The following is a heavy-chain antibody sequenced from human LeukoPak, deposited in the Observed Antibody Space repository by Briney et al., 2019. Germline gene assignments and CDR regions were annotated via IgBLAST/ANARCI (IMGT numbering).Heavy chain of an antibody. V-gene: IGHV5-51*01. CDR3: ARGGYCSSTSCYADSGHDY. Sequence: GESLKISCKGSGYSFTSYWIGWVRQMPGKGLEWMGIIYPGDSDTRYSPSFQGQVTISADKSISTAYLQWSSLKASDTAMYYCARGGYCSSTSCYADSGHDYWGQGTLVTVSS. CDR2: IYPGDSDT. D-gene: IGHD2-2*01. J-gene: IGHJ4*02. CDR1: GYSFTSYW.